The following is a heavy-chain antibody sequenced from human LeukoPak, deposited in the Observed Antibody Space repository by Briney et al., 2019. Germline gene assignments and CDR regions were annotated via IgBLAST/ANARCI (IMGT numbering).Heavy chain of an antibody. CDR1: GGSISSGSYY. V-gene: IGHV4-61*02. CDR3: AREPPIAVAGTYFDY. D-gene: IGHD6-19*01. Sequence: SQTLSLTCTVSGGSISSGSYYWSWIRQPAGKGLEWIGRIYTSGSTNYNPSLKSRVTISVDTSKNQFSLKLSSVTAADTAVYYCAREPPIAVAGTYFDYWGQGTLVTVSS. CDR2: IYTSGST. J-gene: IGHJ4*02.